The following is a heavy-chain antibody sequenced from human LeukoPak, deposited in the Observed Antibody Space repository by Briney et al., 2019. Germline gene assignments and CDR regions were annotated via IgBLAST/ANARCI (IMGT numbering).Heavy chain of an antibody. CDR3: ARDLGDSSGYYVDY. CDR1: GFSFSSGW. Sequence: QPWGSLRLSCTASGFSFSSGWICGFLRAPPEGVQGVANIKQDGSEKYYVDSVKGRFTISRDNSKNTLYLQMNSLRAEDTAVYYCARDLGDSSGYYVDYWGQGTLVTVSS. D-gene: IGHD3-22*01. CDR2: IKQDGSEK. J-gene: IGHJ4*02. V-gene: IGHV3-7*03.